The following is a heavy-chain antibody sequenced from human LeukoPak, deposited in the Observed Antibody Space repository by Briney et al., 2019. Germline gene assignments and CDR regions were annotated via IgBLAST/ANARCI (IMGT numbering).Heavy chain of an antibody. V-gene: IGHV1-24*01. CDR2: FDPEDGET. D-gene: IGHD3-10*01. Sequence: ASVKVSCKVSGYTLTELSMHWVRQAPGKGLEWMGGFDPEDGETIYAQKFQGRVTMTTDTSTSTAYMELRSLRSDDTAVYYCARDRNYYGSGSYPHVFDYWGQGTLVTVSS. J-gene: IGHJ4*02. CDR1: GYTLTELS. CDR3: ARDRNYYGSGSYPHVFDY.